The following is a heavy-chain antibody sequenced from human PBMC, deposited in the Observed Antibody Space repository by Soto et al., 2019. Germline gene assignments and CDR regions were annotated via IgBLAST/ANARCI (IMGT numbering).Heavy chain of an antibody. CDR2: IYYTGST. Sequence: QVQLQESGPGLVKPSQTLSLTCTVSGDSVMNGGYYWNWIRQYPGKGLEWIGYIYYTGSTSYNPSLESRLAISADTSKTQFSLRLRSVTAADTAVYYCAREVAGTPYFRYWGQGALVTISS. CDR1: GDSVMNGGYY. J-gene: IGHJ4*02. D-gene: IGHD2-15*01. V-gene: IGHV4-31*03. CDR3: AREVAGTPYFRY.